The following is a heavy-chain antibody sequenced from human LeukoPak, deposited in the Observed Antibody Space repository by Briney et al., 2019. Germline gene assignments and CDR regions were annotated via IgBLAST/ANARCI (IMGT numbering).Heavy chain of an antibody. V-gene: IGHV3-30*02. D-gene: IGHD3-22*01. J-gene: IGHJ4*02. CDR1: GFTFSTNG. CDR3: AKDDQWFLDQ. Sequence: PGGSLRLSFAASGFTFSTNGIHCVRHAPGEGLEWVTYIRKDGSDKWYAKSVKGRFTIHSENPKHTVILQMNRLRHEDTALYYCAKDDQWFLDQWGQGALVTVSS. CDR2: IRKDGSDK.